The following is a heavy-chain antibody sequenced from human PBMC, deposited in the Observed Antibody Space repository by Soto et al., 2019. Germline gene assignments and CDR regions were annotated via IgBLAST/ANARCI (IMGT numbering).Heavy chain of an antibody. J-gene: IGHJ6*02. Sequence: PGGSLRLSCAASGFTVSSNYMSWVRQAPGKGLEWVSVIYSDGSTYYTDSVKGRFTISRDNSKNTLYLQVNSLRAEDTAVYYCARGTQTVYYYYGMDVWGQGTTVTVSS. CDR1: GFTVSSNY. CDR2: IYSDGST. V-gene: IGHV3-53*01. CDR3: ARGTQTVYYYYGMDV.